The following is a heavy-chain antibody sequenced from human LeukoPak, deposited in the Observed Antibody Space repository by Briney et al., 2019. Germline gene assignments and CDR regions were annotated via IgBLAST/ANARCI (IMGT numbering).Heavy chain of an antibody. CDR3: ARGIDY. Sequence: GGSLRLSCAASGFTFSSYSMNWVRQAPGKELEWVSVIYTGGGRYYADSVRGRFTISRDTSKNMVFLQMNSLRVEDTAVYYCARGIDYWGRGTLVTVSS. V-gene: IGHV3-53*01. CDR2: IYTGGGR. J-gene: IGHJ4*02. CDR1: GFTFSSYS.